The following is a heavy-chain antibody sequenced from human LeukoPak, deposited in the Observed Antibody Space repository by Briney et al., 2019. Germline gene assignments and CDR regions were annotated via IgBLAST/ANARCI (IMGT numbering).Heavy chain of an antibody. CDR3: AARLVWGTTFDY. D-gene: IGHD1-7*01. CDR2: IYTSGST. J-gene: IGHJ4*02. Sequence: SETLSLTCTVSGGSISSYYWSWIRQPAGKGLEWIGRIYTSGSTNYNPSLKSRVTISVDTSKNQFSLKLSSVTAADTAVYYCAARLVWGTTFDYWGQGTLVTVSS. CDR1: GGSISSYY. V-gene: IGHV4-4*07.